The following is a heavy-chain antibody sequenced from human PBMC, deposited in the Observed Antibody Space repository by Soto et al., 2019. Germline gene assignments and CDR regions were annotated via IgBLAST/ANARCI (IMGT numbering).Heavy chain of an antibody. Sequence: SETQSLTCTVSSGSINNYYWTWIRQPLGKGLEWIGFVYYTGSTNYNPSLKSRVTISLDTSKNQFSVNLNSVTAADTAMYYCARAGYSYGTGYYFDYWGQGALVTVSS. J-gene: IGHJ4*02. CDR1: SGSINNYY. V-gene: IGHV4-59*01. CDR3: ARAGYSYGTGYYFDY. CDR2: VYYTGST. D-gene: IGHD5-18*01.